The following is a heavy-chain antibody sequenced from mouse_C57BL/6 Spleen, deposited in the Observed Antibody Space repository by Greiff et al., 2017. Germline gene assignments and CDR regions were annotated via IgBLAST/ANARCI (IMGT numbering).Heavy chain of an antibody. D-gene: IGHD2-4*01. V-gene: IGHV1-55*01. CDR3: ARGNDYDLDY. Sequence: QVQLQQPGAELVKPGASVKMSCKASGYTFTSYWITWVKQRPGQGLEWIGDIYPGSGSTNYNEKFKSKATLTVDKSSSTAYMQLSSLTSEDSAVYYCARGNDYDLDYWGQGTTLTVSS. J-gene: IGHJ2*01. CDR1: GYTFTSYW. CDR2: IYPGSGST.